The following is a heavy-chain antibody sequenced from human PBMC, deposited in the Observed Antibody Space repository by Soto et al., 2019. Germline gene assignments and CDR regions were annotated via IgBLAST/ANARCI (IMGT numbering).Heavy chain of an antibody. CDR3: ARDWIYAFDI. J-gene: IGHJ3*02. D-gene: IGHD2-2*03. Sequence: DVQLVESGGGLVQPGGSLRLSCAASGFTFISYTMNWVRQAPGKGLEWISHIGTSGSTMFYADSVTGRFTISRDNAKNSLYLQMNSLRDEDTAVYFCARDWIYAFDIRGQGTMVTVSS. V-gene: IGHV3-48*02. CDR1: GFTFISYT. CDR2: IGTSGSTM.